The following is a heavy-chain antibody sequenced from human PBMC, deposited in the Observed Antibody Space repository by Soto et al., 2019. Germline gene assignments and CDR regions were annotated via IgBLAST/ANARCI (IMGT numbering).Heavy chain of an antibody. D-gene: IGHD2-2*02. CDR1: GGTFSGYA. V-gene: IGHV1-69*13. Sequence: ASVKVSCKASGGTFSGYAISWVRQAPGQGLEWMGGIIPIFGTANYAQKFQGRVTITADESTSTAYMELSSLRSEDTAVYYCAAKYCSSTSCYRDDYYYGMDVWGQGTTATVSS. CDR3: AAKYCSSTSCYRDDYYYGMDV. J-gene: IGHJ6*02. CDR2: IIPIFGTA.